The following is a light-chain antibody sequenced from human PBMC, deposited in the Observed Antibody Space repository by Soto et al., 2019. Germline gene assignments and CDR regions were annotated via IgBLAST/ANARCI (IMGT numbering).Light chain of an antibody. CDR1: SSNIGSNT. V-gene: IGLV1-44*01. Sequence: QSVLTQPPSASGTPGQRVTISCSGSSSNIGSNTVNWYQQLPGTAPKLVIYSNNQRPSGVPDRFSGSKSGTSASLAISGLQSEDEADYYCAAWDDSLNGPVVFGGGTKVTVL. CDR3: AAWDDSLNGPVV. J-gene: IGLJ2*01. CDR2: SNN.